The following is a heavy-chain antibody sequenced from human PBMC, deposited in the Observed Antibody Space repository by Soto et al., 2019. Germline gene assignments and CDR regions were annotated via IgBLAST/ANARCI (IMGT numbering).Heavy chain of an antibody. Sequence: PGGSLRLSCAASGFTFSSYSMNWVRQAPGKGLEWVSSISSSSSYIYYADSVKGRFTISRDNSKNTLYLQMNSLRAEDTAVYYCAKDQQQWLAQNWFDPWGQGTLVTVS. CDR3: AKDQQQWLAQNWFDP. CDR1: GFTFSSYS. CDR2: ISSSSSYI. D-gene: IGHD6-19*01. V-gene: IGHV3-21*04. J-gene: IGHJ5*02.